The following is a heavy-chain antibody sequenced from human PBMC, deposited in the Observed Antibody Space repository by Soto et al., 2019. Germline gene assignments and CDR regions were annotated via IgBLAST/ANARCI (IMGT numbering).Heavy chain of an antibody. CDR2: INAGNGNT. V-gene: IGHV1-3*01. D-gene: IGHD3-9*01. J-gene: IGHJ6*02. CDR1: GYTFTSYA. CDR3: ARYYDILTGYYRYYYGMDV. Sequence: QVQLVQSGAEVKKPGASVKVSCKASGYTFTSYAMHWVRQAPGQRLEWMGWINAGNGNTKYSQKFQGRVTITRDTSASTAYMELSSLRSEDTAVYYCARYYDILTGYYRYYYGMDVWGQGTTVTVSS.